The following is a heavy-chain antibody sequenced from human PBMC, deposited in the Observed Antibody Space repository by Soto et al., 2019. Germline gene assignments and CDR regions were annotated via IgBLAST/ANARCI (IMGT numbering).Heavy chain of an antibody. J-gene: IGHJ6*02. CDR3: ATATISPVSATLYHYGMDV. CDR1: GGTFNNFA. D-gene: IGHD6-25*01. Sequence: QVQLVQSGAEVKKPGSSVKVSCQASGGTFNNFAFTWVRQAPGQGLEWLGGIMPVFHTTNIAQTFQDRITVTADDFTTTVSMEMTSLRYDDTAVYYCATATISPVSATLYHYGMDVWGQGTTVTVSS. CDR2: IMPVFHTT. V-gene: IGHV1-69*01.